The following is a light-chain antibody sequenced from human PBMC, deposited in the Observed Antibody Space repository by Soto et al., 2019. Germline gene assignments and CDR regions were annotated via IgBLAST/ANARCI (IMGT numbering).Light chain of an antibody. V-gene: IGKV3-11*01. Sequence: EVVLTKSPDALSLSPGERATVSCRASQSVSAYLAWYQQRPGQAPRLLIYDVSNRAPGIPDRFSGGGSGTDFTLSISSLQPEDSATYYCLSRFDWPTFGGGATLEIK. CDR3: LSRFDWPT. CDR1: QSVSAY. CDR2: DVS. J-gene: IGKJ4*01.